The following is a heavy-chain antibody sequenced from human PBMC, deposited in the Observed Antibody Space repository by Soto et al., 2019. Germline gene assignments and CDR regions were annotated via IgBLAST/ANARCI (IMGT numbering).Heavy chain of an antibody. CDR2: ISAYNGNT. Sequence: ASVKVSCKASGYTFTSYGISWVRQAPGQGLEWMGWISAYNGNTNYAQKLQGRVTMTTDTSTSTAYMELRSLRSDDTAVYYCAAGDIAVAGYSDAFDIWGQGTMVTVSS. D-gene: IGHD6-19*01. CDR3: AAGDIAVAGYSDAFDI. V-gene: IGHV1-18*01. J-gene: IGHJ3*02. CDR1: GYTFTSYG.